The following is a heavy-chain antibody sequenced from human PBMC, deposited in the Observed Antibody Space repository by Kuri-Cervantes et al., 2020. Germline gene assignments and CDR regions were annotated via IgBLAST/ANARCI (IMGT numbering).Heavy chain of an antibody. CDR1: GFTFSNYA. J-gene: IGHJ4*02. CDR2: ISGSGGST. V-gene: IGHV3-23*01. D-gene: IGHD3-22*01. Sequence: GGSLRLSCAASGFTFSNYAMSWVRQAPGKGLEWVSAISGSGGSTHYADSVKGRFTISRDNSKNTLFLQMHSLRAEDTAVYYCAKSLAGRSGYLFDYWGQGTLVTVSS. CDR3: AKSLAGRSGYLFDY.